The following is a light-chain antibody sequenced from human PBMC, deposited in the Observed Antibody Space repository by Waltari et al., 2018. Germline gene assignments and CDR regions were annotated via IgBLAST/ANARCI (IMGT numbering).Light chain of an antibody. CDR2: LGS. CDR3: MQALQTWA. CDR1: PSLLHSNGYNY. J-gene: IGKJ1*01. Sequence: DNVVTQSPLSLPVTPGEPATISCRSSPSLLHSNGYNYLEWYVQRPGQSPQLLIYLGSTRAPGVPDRVRGSGSGTDFTLKISRVEAEDVGVYYCMQALQTWAFGQGTKVEIK. V-gene: IGKV2-28*01.